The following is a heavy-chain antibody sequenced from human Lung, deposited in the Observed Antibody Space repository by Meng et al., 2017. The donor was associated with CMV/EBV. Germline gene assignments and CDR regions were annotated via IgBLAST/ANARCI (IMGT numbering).Heavy chain of an antibody. Sequence: SXXVSCKGSDYNFASYGITWVRQAPGQGIEWMGWINTYNGNTKYAQKVQDRVIMTTDRSTRTAYMELRSLRSDDTAVYYCARSITIFQIDYWGRGTGVTVSS. D-gene: IGHD3-9*01. V-gene: IGHV1-18*01. CDR3: ARSITIFQIDY. CDR1: DYNFASYG. CDR2: INTYNGNT. J-gene: IGHJ4*02.